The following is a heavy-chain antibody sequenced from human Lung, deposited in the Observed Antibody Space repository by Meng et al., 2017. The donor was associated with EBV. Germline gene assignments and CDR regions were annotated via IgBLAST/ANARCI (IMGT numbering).Heavy chain of an antibody. D-gene: IGHD2-15*01. CDR3: ARQGLGYCSGGSCPNWFDP. J-gene: IGHJ5*02. CDR1: GGSISSSSYY. Sequence: LAVQESGPGLVKPSETLPLTCTVSGGSISSSSYYWGWIRQPPGKGLEWIGSIYYSGSTYYNPSLKSRVTISVDTSKNQFSLKLSSVTAADTAVYYCARQGLGYCSGGSCPNWFDPWGQGTLVTVSS. V-gene: IGHV4-39*01. CDR2: IYYSGST.